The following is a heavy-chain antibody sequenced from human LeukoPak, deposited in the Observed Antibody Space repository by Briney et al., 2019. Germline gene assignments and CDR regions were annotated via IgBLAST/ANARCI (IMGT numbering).Heavy chain of an antibody. D-gene: IGHD2-2*01. CDR3: AKARASGSDTSIHYCDFFDY. V-gene: IGHV3-11*01. J-gene: IGHJ4*02. CDR2: ISDGGSRI. CDR1: GFTFSDYY. Sequence: GGSLRLSCAASGFTFSDYYMGWIRQAPGKGLEWVSYISDGGSRIYYADSVRGRFTVSRDNAKNSLSLQMNSLRVEDTAVYYCAKARASGSDTSIHYCDFFDYWGQGTLGTVSS.